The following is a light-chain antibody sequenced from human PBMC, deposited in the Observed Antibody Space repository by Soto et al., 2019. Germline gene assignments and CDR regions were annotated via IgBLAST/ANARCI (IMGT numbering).Light chain of an antibody. V-gene: IGKV1D-12*01. Sequence: DIQMTQSPSSLSASVGDRVIITCRASQYISSWLAWYQQKPGEAPKLLIYAASRLQLGVPSRFSGSGSGTEFTLTISSLQPEDFAQYYCQQADSFPLNFGGVTKVEIK. CDR2: AAS. CDR1: QYISSW. J-gene: IGKJ4*01. CDR3: QQADSFPLN.